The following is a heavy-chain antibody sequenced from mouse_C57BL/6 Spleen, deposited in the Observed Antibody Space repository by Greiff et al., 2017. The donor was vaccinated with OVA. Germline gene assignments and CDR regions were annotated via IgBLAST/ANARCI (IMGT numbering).Heavy chain of an antibody. J-gene: IGHJ4*01. D-gene: IGHD1-2*01. CDR3: ATSLRRGAMDY. CDR1: GFTFSDYG. Sequence: EVQRVESGGGLVKPGGSLKLSCAASGFTFSDYGMHWVRQAPEKGLEWVGYISSGSSTIYYADTVKGRFTISRDNAKNTLFLQMTSLRSEDTAMYYCATSLRRGAMDYWGQGTSVTVSS. V-gene: IGHV5-17*01. CDR2: ISSGSSTI.